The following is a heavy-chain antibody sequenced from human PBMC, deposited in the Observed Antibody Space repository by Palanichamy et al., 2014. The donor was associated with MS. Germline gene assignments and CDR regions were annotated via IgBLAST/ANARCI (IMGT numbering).Heavy chain of an antibody. Sequence: EVQLLESGGGLVQPGGSLRLSCAASGFTFSRYAMSWVRQAPGKGLEWVSTSSGSGGRTHYADSVKGRFTISRDNSKNTLYLQMNSLRAEDTAVYYCAKHGDDYDFWSGYSGFDYWGQGTHVTVSS. D-gene: IGHD3-3*01. CDR3: AKHGDDYDFWSGYSGFDY. V-gene: IGHV3-23*01. CDR2: SSGSGGRT. CDR1: GFTFSRYA. J-gene: IGHJ4*02.